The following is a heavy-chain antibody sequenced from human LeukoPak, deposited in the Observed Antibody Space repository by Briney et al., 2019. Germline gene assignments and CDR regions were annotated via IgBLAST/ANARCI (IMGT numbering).Heavy chain of an antibody. CDR3: AKVSYSGYDFDY. J-gene: IGHJ4*02. Sequence: PGRSLRLSCAASGFTFSNYGIHWVRQAPGKGLEWVAVISYDGSNKYYADSVKGRFTIFRDNSKNTLFLQMNTLRAEDTAVYYCAKVSYSGYDFDYWGQGTLVTVSS. D-gene: IGHD5-12*01. CDR2: ISYDGSNK. V-gene: IGHV3-30*18. CDR1: GFTFSNYG.